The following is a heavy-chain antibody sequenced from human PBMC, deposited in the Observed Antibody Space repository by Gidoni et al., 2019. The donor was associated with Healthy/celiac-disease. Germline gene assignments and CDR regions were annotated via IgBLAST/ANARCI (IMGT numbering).Heavy chain of an antibody. CDR2: IIPILGIA. J-gene: IGHJ6*02. D-gene: IGHD3-22*01. V-gene: IGHV1-69*04. Sequence: QVQLVQSGAEVKKPGSSVKVSCKASGGTFSSYAISWVRQAPGQGLEWMGRIIPILGIANYAQKFQGRVTITADKSTSTAYMELSSLRSEDTAVYYCASSAPSYDSSGYYLYYGMDVWGQGTTVTVSS. CDR1: GGTFSSYA. CDR3: ASSAPSYDSSGYYLYYGMDV.